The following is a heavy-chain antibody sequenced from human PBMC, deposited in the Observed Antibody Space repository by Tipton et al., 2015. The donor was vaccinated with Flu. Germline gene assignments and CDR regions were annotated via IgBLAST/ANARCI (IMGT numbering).Heavy chain of an antibody. J-gene: IGHJ4*02. CDR1: GYSISSGYY. D-gene: IGHD4-17*01. CDR3: ARSYGD. V-gene: IGHV4-38-2*02. Sequence: TLSLTCTVSGYSISSGYYWGWLRQPPGKGLEWIGSIYHSGSTYYNPSLKSRVTISVDTSKNQFSLKLSSVTAADTAVYYCARSYGDWGQGTLVTVSS. CDR2: IYHSGST.